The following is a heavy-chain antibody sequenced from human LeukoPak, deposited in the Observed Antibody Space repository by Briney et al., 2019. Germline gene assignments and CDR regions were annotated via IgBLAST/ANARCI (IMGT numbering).Heavy chain of an antibody. CDR3: ARGATVTTDGLFDY. Sequence: EASVKVSCKASGYTLTDYYMHWVRQAPGQGLEWMGWINPNSGGTNYAQKFQGRVTMTRDTSISTAYMELNRLRSNDTAVYYCARGATVTTDGLFDYWGQGTLVTVSS. J-gene: IGHJ4*02. CDR1: GYTLTDYY. CDR2: INPNSGGT. D-gene: IGHD4-11*01. V-gene: IGHV1-2*02.